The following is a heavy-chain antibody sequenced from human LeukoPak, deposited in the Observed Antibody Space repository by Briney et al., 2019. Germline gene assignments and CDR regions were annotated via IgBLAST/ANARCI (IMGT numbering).Heavy chain of an antibody. Sequence: PGGSLRLSCAASGFTFSSYGMHWVRQAPGKGLEWVALIWYDGSNKYYADPVKGRFTISRDNSKNTLYLQMNSLRAEDTAVYYCARKSVNSWSFDFWGQGTLVTVSS. J-gene: IGHJ4*02. CDR3: ARKSVNSWSFDF. D-gene: IGHD6-13*01. CDR1: GFTFSSYG. CDR2: IWYDGSNK. V-gene: IGHV3-33*01.